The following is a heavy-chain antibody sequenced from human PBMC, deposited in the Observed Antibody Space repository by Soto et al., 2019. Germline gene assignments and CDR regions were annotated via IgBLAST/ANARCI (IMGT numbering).Heavy chain of an antibody. J-gene: IGHJ2*01. CDR1: GFTFSRYA. CDR2: ISGDGGST. CDR3: AKGVHGDSSWYFDL. D-gene: IGHD4-17*01. Sequence: EVQLLESGGGLVQPGGSLRLSCVASGFTFSRYAMSWVRQAPGKGLEWVSPISGDGGSTYYADSVKGRFTISRDNSKNTLYPQMNSLRAEDTAVYYCAKGVHGDSSWYFDLWGRGTLVTVSS. V-gene: IGHV3-23*01.